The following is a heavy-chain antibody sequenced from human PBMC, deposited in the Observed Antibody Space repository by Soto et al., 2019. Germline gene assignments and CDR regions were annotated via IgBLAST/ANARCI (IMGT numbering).Heavy chain of an antibody. Sequence: SETLSLTCTVSGGSISSYYWSWIRQPPGKGLEWIGYIYYSGSTNYNPSLKSRVTISVDTSKNQFSLKLSSVTAADTAVYYCASARHYDSSEDYWGQGTLVTVSS. CDR1: GGSISSYY. CDR3: ASARHYDSSEDY. D-gene: IGHD3-22*01. V-gene: IGHV4-59*01. CDR2: IYYSGST. J-gene: IGHJ4*02.